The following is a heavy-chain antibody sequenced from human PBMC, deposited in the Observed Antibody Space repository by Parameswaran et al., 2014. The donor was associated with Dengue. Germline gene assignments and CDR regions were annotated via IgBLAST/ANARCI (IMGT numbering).Heavy chain of an antibody. CDR2: IYYSGST. D-gene: IGHD6-19*01. CDR3: ASLSSGWFYY. V-gene: IGHV4-39*01. Sequence: PGKGLEWIGSIYYSGSTYYNPSLKSRVTISVDTSKNQFSLKLSSVTAADTAVYYCASLSSGWFYYWGQGTLVTAPQ. J-gene: IGHJ4*02.